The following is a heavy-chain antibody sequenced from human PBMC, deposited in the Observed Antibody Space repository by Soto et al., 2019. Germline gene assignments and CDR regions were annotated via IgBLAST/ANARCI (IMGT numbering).Heavy chain of an antibody. J-gene: IGHJ2*01. V-gene: IGHV3-11*05. D-gene: IGHD5-12*01. CDR1: GFTFSDYY. CDR3: ARTGGDSGYDFHWYFDL. CDR2: ISSSSSYT. Sequence: QVQLVESGGGLVKPGGSLRLSCAASGFTFSDYYMSWIRQAPGKGLEWVSYISSSSSYTNYADSVKGRFNISRDNAKNSLYLQMNSLRAEDTAVYYCARTGGDSGYDFHWYFDLWGRGTLVTVSS.